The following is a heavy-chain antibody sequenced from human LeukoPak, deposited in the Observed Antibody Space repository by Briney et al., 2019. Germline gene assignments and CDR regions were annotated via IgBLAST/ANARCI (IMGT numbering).Heavy chain of an antibody. D-gene: IGHD3-3*01. CDR3: AREGGFFRPLDY. J-gene: IGHJ4*02. CDR2: VHLDGRT. Sequence: SETLSLTCGVSGGSVTSTNWWTWVRQPPGKGLEWIGEVHLDGRTNYNPSLKSRLTMSVDLSENHISLKLTSVTAADTAVYYCAREGGFFRPLDYSGQGTLVTASS. V-gene: IGHV4-4*02. CDR1: GGSVTSTNW.